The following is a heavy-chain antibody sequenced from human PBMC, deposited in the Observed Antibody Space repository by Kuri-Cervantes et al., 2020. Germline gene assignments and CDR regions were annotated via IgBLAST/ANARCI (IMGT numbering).Heavy chain of an antibody. CDR3: ARDRVAARLYYYYGMDV. D-gene: IGHD6-6*01. J-gene: IGHJ6*02. V-gene: IGHV3-48*04. Sequence: GESLKISCAASGFTFSSYAMSWVRQAPGKGLEWVSYISSSGSTIYYADSVKGRFTISRDNAKNSLYLQMNSLRAEDTAVYYCARDRVAARLYYYYGMDVWGQGTTVTVSS. CDR2: ISSSGSTI. CDR1: GFTFSSYA.